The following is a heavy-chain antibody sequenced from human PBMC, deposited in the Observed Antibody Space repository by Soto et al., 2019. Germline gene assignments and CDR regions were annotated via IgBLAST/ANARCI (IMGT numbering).Heavy chain of an antibody. CDR1: GGSISSGDNY. V-gene: IGHV4-30-4*01. CDR3: ARESACSGRICPDEFGA. Sequence: QVQLQVSGPGLVKPSQTLSLICAVSGGSISSGDNYWSWVRQAPGTGLQWIGYIYYSGSSYYNPSLKRRVTMSLDASNNQFYLRLNSVTAADTAVYFCARESACSGRICPDEFGARGQGTPVIVSS. J-gene: IGHJ4*02. D-gene: IGHD2-15*01. CDR2: IYYSGSS.